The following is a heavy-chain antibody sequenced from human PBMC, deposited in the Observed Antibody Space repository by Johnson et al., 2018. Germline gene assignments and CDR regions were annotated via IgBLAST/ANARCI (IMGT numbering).Heavy chain of an antibody. CDR2: IWYDGSNK. V-gene: IGHV3-33*01. CDR3: ARETETGDAFDI. J-gene: IGHJ3*02. Sequence: QVQLQESGGGVVQPGRSLRLSCAASGFTFSSYGMHWVRQAPGKGLEWVAVIWYDGSNKYYADSVKGRFTISRDNSKNTLYLQMNSLRAEDTAVYYCARETETGDAFDIWGQGTMVTVSS. D-gene: IGHD1/OR15-1a*01. CDR1: GFTFSSYG.